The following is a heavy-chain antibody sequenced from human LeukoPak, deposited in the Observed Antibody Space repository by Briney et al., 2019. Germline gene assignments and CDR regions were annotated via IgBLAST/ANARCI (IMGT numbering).Heavy chain of an antibody. D-gene: IGHD2-2*02. J-gene: IGHJ4*02. V-gene: IGHV3-30-3*01. CDR1: GGSISSGG. CDR3: ATSSYTGFDY. CDR2: ISYDGSNK. Sequence: LSLTCTVSGGSISSGGYYWSWIRQHPGKGLEWVAVISYDGSNKYYADSVKGRFTISRDNSKNTLYLRMNSLRAEDTAVYYCATSSYTGFDYWGQGTLVTVSS.